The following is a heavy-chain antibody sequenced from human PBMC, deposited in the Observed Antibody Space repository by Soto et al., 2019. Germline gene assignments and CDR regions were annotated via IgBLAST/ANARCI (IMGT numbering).Heavy chain of an antibody. V-gene: IGHV4-59*01. D-gene: IGHD2-2*02. CDR3: ARDVGYCISTSCYSWFDP. J-gene: IGHJ5*02. Sequence: QVQLQESGPGLVKPSETLSLTCTVSGGSISSYYWSWIRQPPGKGLEWIGYIYYSGSTNYNPSLKSRVXXXVXXSKHQFSLKLSSVTAADTAVYYCARDVGYCISTSCYSWFDPWGQGTLVTVSS. CDR2: IYYSGST. CDR1: GGSISSYY.